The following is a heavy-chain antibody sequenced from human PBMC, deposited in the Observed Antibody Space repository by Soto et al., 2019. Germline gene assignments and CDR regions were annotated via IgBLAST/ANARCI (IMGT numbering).Heavy chain of an antibody. CDR1: GFTLTNYW. CDR2: INSNGRSI. J-gene: IGHJ6*02. V-gene: IGHV3-74*01. CDR3: ASVGADRAYYYDGMDV. Sequence: EVQLVESGGGLVQPGGSLRLSCAASGFTLTNYWMHWVRHAAGNVLLWVSRINSNGRSITYVDYVKGRFTISRDNATNTQYLQMNSLRAEDTAVYYCASVGADRAYYYDGMDVWGQGTRVTVSS. D-gene: IGHD6-6*01.